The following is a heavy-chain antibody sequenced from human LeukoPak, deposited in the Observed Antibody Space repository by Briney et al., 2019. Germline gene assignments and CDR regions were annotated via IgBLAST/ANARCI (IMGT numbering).Heavy chain of an antibody. Sequence: ASVKVSCKASGYTFTSYYMHWVRQAPGQGLEWMGIINPSGGSTSYAQKFQGRVTMTRDTSTSTVYMELSSLRSEDAAVYYCARSSGRSPNRDYMDVWGKGTTVTISS. CDR2: INPSGGST. CDR3: ARSSGRSPNRDYMDV. V-gene: IGHV1-46*01. J-gene: IGHJ6*03. CDR1: GYTFTSYY. D-gene: IGHD1-14*01.